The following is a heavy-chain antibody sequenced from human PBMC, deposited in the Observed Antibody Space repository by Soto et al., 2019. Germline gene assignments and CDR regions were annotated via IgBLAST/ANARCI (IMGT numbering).Heavy chain of an antibody. V-gene: IGHV1-2*02. J-gene: IGHJ6*02. CDR2: IDPNSGAT. Sequence: QVDLVQSGAEVRRPGASVKVSCTAFGYILTGYSLHWVRQAPGQGLEWLGWIDPNSGATNSAERFQGRVAMTRATSISAAYLELSSLRSDDTAVYYCARGDGRAPNIEWRFGMDVWGQETTISVSS. CDR3: ARGDGRAPNIEWRFGMDV. CDR1: GYILTGYS. D-gene: IGHD5-12*01.